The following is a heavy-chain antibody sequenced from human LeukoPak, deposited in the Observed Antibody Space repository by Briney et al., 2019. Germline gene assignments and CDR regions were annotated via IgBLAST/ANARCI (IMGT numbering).Heavy chain of an antibody. V-gene: IGHV4-30-4*01. CDR3: ARGGWSEVYFDY. Sequence: SETLSLTCTVSGGSISSGDHYWSWIRQPPGKGLEWIGYIYYSGSTNYNPSLKSRVTISVDTSKNQFSLKLSSVTAADTAVYYCARGGWSEVYFDYWGQGTLVTVSS. CDR1: GGSISSGDHY. D-gene: IGHD2-15*01. J-gene: IGHJ4*02. CDR2: IYYSGST.